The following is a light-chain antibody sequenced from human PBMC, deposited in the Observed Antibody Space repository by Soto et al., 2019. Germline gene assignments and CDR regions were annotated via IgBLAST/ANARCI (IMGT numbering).Light chain of an antibody. V-gene: IGLV1-44*01. CDR3: AAWDDSLNRYV. J-gene: IGLJ1*01. CDR2: SNN. CDR1: SSNIGSNT. Sequence: QPVLTQPPSASGTPGQRVTISCSGSSSNIGSNTVNWYQQVPGTAPKLLIYSNNQRPSGVPDRFSGSKSGTSASLALSGLQSEDEADYYCAAWDDSLNRYVFGTGTKLTVL.